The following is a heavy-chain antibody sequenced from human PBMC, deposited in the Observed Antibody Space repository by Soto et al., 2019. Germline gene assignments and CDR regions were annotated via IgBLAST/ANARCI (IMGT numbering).Heavy chain of an antibody. J-gene: IGHJ4*02. CDR3: ARGRVAAADYFDF. CDR2: ISSSTSHT. D-gene: IGHD2-2*01. Sequence: QVQLVESGGGLVKPGGSLRLSCAVSGFTFSDYYITWIRQAPGKGLEWVSYISSSTSHTNYADSVKGRFTISRDNAKNSLFLQMNSLRAEDTAVYYCARGRVAAADYFDFWGQGTLVTVSS. V-gene: IGHV3-11*05. CDR1: GFTFSDYY.